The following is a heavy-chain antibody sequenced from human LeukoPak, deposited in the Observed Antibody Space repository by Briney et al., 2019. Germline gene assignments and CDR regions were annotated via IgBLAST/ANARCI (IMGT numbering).Heavy chain of an antibody. J-gene: IGHJ4*02. Sequence: GGSLRLSCAASGFTFSSYGMHWVRQAPGKGLEWVTFIQYDGSKKYYADSVKGRFTISRDNSKNTLYLEMNSLRAEDTAVYYCAKDIGSYYDYWGQGILVTVSS. CDR3: AKDIGSYYDY. CDR2: IQYDGSKK. V-gene: IGHV3-30*02. D-gene: IGHD3-10*01. CDR1: GFTFSSYG.